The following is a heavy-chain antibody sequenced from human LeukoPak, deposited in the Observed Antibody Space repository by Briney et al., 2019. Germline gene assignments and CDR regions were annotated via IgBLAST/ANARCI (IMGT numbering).Heavy chain of an antibody. Sequence: SETLSLTCTVSGGSISSYYWSWIRQPPGKGLEWIGYIYYSGSTNYNPSLKSRVTISVDTSKNQFSLKLSSVTAADTAVYYCARLQKYYDFWSGYLGPYGMDVWGQGTTVTVSS. CDR2: IYYSGST. V-gene: IGHV4-59*08. CDR1: GGSISSYY. D-gene: IGHD3-3*01. J-gene: IGHJ6*02. CDR3: ARLQKYYDFWSGYLGPYGMDV.